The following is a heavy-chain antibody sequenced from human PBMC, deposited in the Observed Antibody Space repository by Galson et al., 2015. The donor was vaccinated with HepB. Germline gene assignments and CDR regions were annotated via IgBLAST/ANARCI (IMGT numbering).Heavy chain of an antibody. V-gene: IGHV3-23*01. CDR1: GFTFTSYA. CDR2: VSATGAST. Sequence: SLRLSCAASGFTFTSYAMSWVRQAPGKGLEWVSGVSATGASTYYADSVKGRFVVSRDNSKNTLYLQMNSLRVEDTGVYYCAKRHCSSGNCYGDYYTMNVWGQGTTVTVS. CDR3: AKRHCSSGNCYGDYYTMNV. D-gene: IGHD2-15*01. J-gene: IGHJ6*02.